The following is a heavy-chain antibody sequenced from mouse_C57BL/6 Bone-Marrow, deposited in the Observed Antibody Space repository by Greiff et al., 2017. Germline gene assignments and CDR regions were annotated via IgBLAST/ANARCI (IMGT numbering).Heavy chain of an antibody. CDR3: ATTAQAVDY. D-gene: IGHD3-2*01. Sequence: VQLQQSGAELVRPGSSVKMSCKTSGYTFTSYGINWVKQRPGQGLEWIGYIYIGNGDTEYNEKFKGKATLTSDTSSSTAYMQLSSLTSEDSAIYFCATTAQAVDYWCQGTTLTVSS. CDR1: GYTFTSYG. CDR2: IYIGNGDT. V-gene: IGHV1-58*01. J-gene: IGHJ2*01.